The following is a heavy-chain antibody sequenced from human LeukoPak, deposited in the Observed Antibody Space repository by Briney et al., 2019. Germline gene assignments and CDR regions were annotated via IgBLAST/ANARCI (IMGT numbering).Heavy chain of an antibody. CDR1: GGSISSSY. J-gene: IGHJ5*02. CDR3: ARVSMRDYSGNVGYYRWSDP. V-gene: IGHV4-59*01. CDR2: IFYSGST. D-gene: IGHD3-22*01. Sequence: SETLSLTCTVSGGSISSSYWSWIRQPPGKGLEWIGYIFYSGSTSYNPSLKSRVTISVDTSKNQFSLKLSSVTAADTAVYYCARVSMRDYSGNVGYYRWSDPWGQGTLVTVSS.